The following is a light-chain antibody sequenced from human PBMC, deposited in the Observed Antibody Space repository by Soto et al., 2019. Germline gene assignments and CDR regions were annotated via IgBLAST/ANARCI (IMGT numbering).Light chain of an antibody. CDR1: SSDVGGHNY. V-gene: IGLV2-14*01. Sequence: QSALTQPASVSGSPGQSITISCTGTSSDVGGHNYVSWCQQHPGKAPKLMIYQVSNRPSGVSNRFSGSKSGNTASLTISGLQAEDEADYYCSSYTTTGTVVFGGGTKLTVL. CDR3: SSYTTTGTVV. CDR2: QVS. J-gene: IGLJ2*01.